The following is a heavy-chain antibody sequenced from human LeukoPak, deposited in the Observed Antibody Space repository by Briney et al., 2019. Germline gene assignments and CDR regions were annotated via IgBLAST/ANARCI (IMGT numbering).Heavy chain of an antibody. D-gene: IGHD2-21*01. J-gene: IGHJ5*02. CDR3: VRDRGGAYSGDNLFGP. Sequence: PGGSLRLSCAASGFTFSSYEMNWVRQAPGKGLEWLSYIIGSGSTTQYADSVRDRFTISRDNDKNAVYLQMNSLRADDTAIYYCVRDRGGAYSGDNLFGPWGQGTLVTVSS. CDR2: IIGSGSTT. CDR1: GFTFSSYE. V-gene: IGHV3-48*03.